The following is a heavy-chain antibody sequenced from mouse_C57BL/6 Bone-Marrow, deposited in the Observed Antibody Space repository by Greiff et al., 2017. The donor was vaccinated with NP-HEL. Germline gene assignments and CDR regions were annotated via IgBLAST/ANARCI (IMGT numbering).Heavy chain of an antibody. J-gene: IGHJ4*01. CDR1: GYTFTNYW. Sequence: QVQLQQSGAELVRPGTSVKMSCKASGYTFTNYWIGWAKQRPGHGLEWIGDIYPGGGYTNYNEKFKGKATLTADKSSSTAYMQFSSLTSEDSAIYYCARGDGNHAMDYWGQGTSVTVSS. CDR2: IYPGGGYT. V-gene: IGHV1-63*01. CDR3: ARGDGNHAMDY. D-gene: IGHD2-1*01.